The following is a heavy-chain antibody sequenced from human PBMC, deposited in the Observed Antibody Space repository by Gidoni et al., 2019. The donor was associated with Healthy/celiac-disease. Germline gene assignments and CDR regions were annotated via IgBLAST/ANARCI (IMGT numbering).Heavy chain of an antibody. V-gene: IGHV3-30-3*01. CDR2: ISYDGSNK. J-gene: IGHJ6*02. D-gene: IGHD6-13*01. CDR1: GFPFSSYA. CDR3: ARVRAKQLRTPFYYYGMDV. Sequence: QVQLVESGGGVVQPGRSLRLSCAASGFPFSSYAMPWVRQAPGKGLGWVAVISYDGSNKYYADSVKGRFTISRDNSKNTLYLQMNSLRAEDTAVYYCARVRAKQLRTPFYYYGMDVWGQGTTVTVSS.